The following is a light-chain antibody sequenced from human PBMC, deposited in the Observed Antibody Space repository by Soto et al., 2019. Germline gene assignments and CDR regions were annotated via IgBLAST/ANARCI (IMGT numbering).Light chain of an antibody. J-gene: IGKJ3*01. V-gene: IGKV1-6*01. Sequence: IQMTQSPSSLSASVGDRVTITCRASQGIRNDLDWFQQKPGKAPKLLIYAASNLQSGVPARFSGSGSGTDFTLTISSLQPEDLDTSYCLQKYFYPFTFGPGTKVDIK. CDR1: QGIRND. CDR3: LQKYFYPFT. CDR2: AAS.